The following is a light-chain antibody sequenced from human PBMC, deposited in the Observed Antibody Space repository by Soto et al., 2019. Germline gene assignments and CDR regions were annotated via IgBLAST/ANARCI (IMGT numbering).Light chain of an antibody. J-gene: IGKJ4*01. CDR2: DAS. V-gene: IGKV3-15*01. CDR3: QQYNFWPPLT. Sequence: EIVMTQSPATLSVSPGERATLSCSASQSVNSNLAWSRQKPGHAPRLLISDASTRATGVPARFSGSGSGTEFTLTISSLQSEDSGIYYCQQYNFWPPLTFGGGTKVEIK. CDR1: QSVNSN.